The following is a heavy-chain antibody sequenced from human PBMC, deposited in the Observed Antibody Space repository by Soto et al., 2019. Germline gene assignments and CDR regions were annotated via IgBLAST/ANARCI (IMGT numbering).Heavy chain of an antibody. Sequence: QVQLQESGPXXVKPSETMSLSCPVSGGSISSYYWSWFRQCPGKRMEWIGYVHHSWGSSYNPSLQSRVAISLDTSKRQFSLKVTSVTATETAVYYCARQGFGPLHGLVDVWGQGTTVTVSS. CDR1: GGSISSYY. V-gene: IGHV4-59*08. D-gene: IGHD3-10*01. J-gene: IGHJ6*02. CDR2: VHHSWGS. CDR3: ARQGFGPLHGLVDV.